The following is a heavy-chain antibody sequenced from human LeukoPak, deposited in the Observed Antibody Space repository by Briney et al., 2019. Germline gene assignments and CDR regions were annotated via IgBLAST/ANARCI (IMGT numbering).Heavy chain of an antibody. Sequence: GSLILSCAASGFTFSNARMSWVRQAPGKGLEWVGRIKSKTDGGTTDYAAPVKGRFTISRDDSKNTLYLQMNSLKTEDTAVYYCTTSSVGTIFGVVIIPYYYFDYWGQGTLVTVSS. D-gene: IGHD3-3*01. CDR3: TTSSVGTIFGVVIIPYYYFDY. V-gene: IGHV3-15*01. CDR2: IKSKTDGGTT. J-gene: IGHJ4*02. CDR1: GFTFSNAR.